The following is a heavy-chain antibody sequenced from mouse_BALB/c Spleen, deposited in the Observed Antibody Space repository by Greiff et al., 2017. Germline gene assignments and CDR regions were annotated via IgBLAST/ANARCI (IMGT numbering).Heavy chain of an antibody. CDR3: ARWGYDWYFDV. D-gene: IGHD2-2*01. J-gene: IGHJ1*01. V-gene: IGHV14-3*02. Sequence: EVQLQQSGAELVKPGASVKLSCTASGFNIKDTYMHWVKQRPEQGLEWIGRIDPANGNTKYDPKFQGKASITADTSSNTAYLQLSSLTSEDTAVYYCARWGYDWYFDVWGAGTTVTVSS. CDR2: IDPANGNT. CDR1: GFNIKDTY.